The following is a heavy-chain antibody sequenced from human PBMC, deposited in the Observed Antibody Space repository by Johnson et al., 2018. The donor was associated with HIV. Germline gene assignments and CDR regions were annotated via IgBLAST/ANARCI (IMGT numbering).Heavy chain of an antibody. D-gene: IGHD4-17*01. CDR2: IGTAGDT. CDR1: GFTFSSYD. J-gene: IGHJ3*02. V-gene: IGHV3-13*01. Sequence: VLLVESGGGLVQPGGSLRLSCAASGFTFSSYDMHWVRQATGKGLEWVSAIGTAGDTYYPGSVKGRFTISRDNSKNTLYLQMNSLRAEDTAVYYCARGEDGVDAFDIWGQGTMVTVSS. CDR3: ARGEDGVDAFDI.